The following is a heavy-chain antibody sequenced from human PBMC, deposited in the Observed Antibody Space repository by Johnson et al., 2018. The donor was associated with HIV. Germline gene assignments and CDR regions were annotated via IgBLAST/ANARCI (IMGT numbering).Heavy chain of an antibody. CDR3: ASGVTARAPLLI. CDR2: ISNDGTKK. V-gene: IGHV3-30*04. D-gene: IGHD6-6*01. Sequence: VQFVESGGGVVQPGRSLRLSCAASGFTFRSYAMHWVRQAPGKGLEWVASISNDGTKKYHAESVWGRFTISKDNSKNTLFLQMNSLRAEDTAMYYCASGVTARAPLLIWGQGTMVTVSS. CDR1: GFTFRSYA. J-gene: IGHJ3*02.